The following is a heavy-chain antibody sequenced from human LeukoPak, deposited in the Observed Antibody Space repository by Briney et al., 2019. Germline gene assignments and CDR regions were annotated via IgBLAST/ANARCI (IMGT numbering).Heavy chain of an antibody. J-gene: IGHJ3*02. CDR1: GGSFSGYY. V-gene: IGHV4-34*01. CDR3: ARSGSGRGYAFDI. CDR2: INHSGST. D-gene: IGHD3-10*01. Sequence: SETLSLTCAVYGGSFSGYYWSWIRQPPGKGLEWIGEINHSGSTNYNPSLKSRVTISVDTSKNQFSLKLSSVTAADTAVYYCARSGSGRGYAFDIGGQGTLVTVSS.